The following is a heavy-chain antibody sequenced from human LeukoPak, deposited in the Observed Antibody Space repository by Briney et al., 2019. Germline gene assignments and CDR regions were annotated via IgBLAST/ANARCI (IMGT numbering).Heavy chain of an antibody. D-gene: IGHD4-17*01. CDR3: ARPYDDGVDYGDYAGYFDY. CDR1: GFTFSSYA. V-gene: IGHV3-30-3*01. J-gene: IGHJ4*02. CDR2: ISYDGSNK. Sequence: GRALRLSCAASGFTFSSYAMHWVRQAPGKGLEWVAVISYDGSNKYYADSVKGRFTISRDNSKNTLYLQMNSLRAEDTAVYYCARPYDDGVDYGDYAGYFDYWGQGTLVTVSS.